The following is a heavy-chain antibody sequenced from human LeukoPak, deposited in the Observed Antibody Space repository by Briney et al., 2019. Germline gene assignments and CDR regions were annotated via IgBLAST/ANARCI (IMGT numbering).Heavy chain of an antibody. D-gene: IGHD3-22*01. V-gene: IGHV4-4*07. CDR1: GGSISSYY. Sequence: SETLSLTCTVSGGSISSYYWSWIRQRAGKGLEWIGRIYTSGSTNYNPSLKSRVTMSVDTSKNQFSLKLSSVTAADTAVYYCARDHPHYYDSSGYSYYFDYWGQGTLVTVSS. J-gene: IGHJ4*02. CDR2: IYTSGST. CDR3: ARDHPHYYDSSGYSYYFDY.